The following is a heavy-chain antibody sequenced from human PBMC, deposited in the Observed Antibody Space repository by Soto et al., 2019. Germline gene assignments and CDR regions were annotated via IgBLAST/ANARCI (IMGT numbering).Heavy chain of an antibody. V-gene: IGHV4-30-2*01. CDR3: ARGVTTVTMFDY. J-gene: IGHJ4*02. CDR1: GGSISSGGYS. D-gene: IGHD4-17*01. Sequence: QLQLQESGSGLVKPSQTLSLTCAVSGGSISSGGYSCNWIRQPPGKGLEWIGYIYHSGSTYYNPSLKSRVTISVDRSKNQFSLKLSSVTAADTAVYYCARGVTTVTMFDYWGQGTLVTVSS. CDR2: IYHSGST.